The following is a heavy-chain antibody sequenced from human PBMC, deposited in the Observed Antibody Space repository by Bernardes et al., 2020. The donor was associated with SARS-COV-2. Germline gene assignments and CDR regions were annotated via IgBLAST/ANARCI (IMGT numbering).Heavy chain of an antibody. J-gene: IGHJ6*02. D-gene: IGHD5-18*01. V-gene: IGHV1-2*02. CDR3: ARIRYSYAHYYYYGMDV. CDR2: INPNSGGT. CDR1: GYTFTGYY. Sequence: ASVKVSCKASGYTFTGYYMHWVRQAPGQGLEWMGWINPNSGGTNYAQKFQGRVTMTRDTSISTAYMELSRLRSDDTAVYYCARIRYSYAHYYYYGMDVWGQGTTVTVSS.